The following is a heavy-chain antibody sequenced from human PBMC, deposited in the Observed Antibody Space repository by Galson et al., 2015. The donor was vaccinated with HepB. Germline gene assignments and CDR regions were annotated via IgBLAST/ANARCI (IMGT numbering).Heavy chain of an antibody. D-gene: IGHD2-8*01. CDR3: AKDMGKLGEVMEY. CDR1: GFIFSKNA. Sequence: LRLSCAASGFIFSKNAMHWVRQAPGKGLEWVALVSHDGNNKYYADSVRGRFTISRDNSKNTLSLQMTSLRPEDTGVYYCAKDMGKLGEVMEYWGQGALVTVSS. V-gene: IGHV3-30*04. J-gene: IGHJ4*02. CDR2: VSHDGNNK.